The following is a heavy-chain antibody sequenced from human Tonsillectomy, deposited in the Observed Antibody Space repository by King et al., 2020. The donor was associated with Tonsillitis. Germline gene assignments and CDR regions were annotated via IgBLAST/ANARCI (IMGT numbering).Heavy chain of an antibody. CDR3: AKENRKNPYNSGWKPFDY. CDR1: GXXFSTYG. J-gene: IGHJ4*02. CDR2: ISYSGGXT. V-gene: IGHV3-23*04. D-gene: IGHD6-19*01. Sequence: EVQLVESGGGLVQPGGSLRLSXAXSGXXFSTYGMSWVRQAPGKGLEWVAAISYSGGXTYYADSVKGRVTICRDNSRNTVYLKMNSLRAEDTAVYYCAKENRKNPYNSGWKPFDYXGQGTLVTXSS.